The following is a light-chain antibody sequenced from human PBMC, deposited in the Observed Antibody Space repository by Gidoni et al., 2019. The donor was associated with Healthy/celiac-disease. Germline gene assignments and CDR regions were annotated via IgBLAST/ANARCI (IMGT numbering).Light chain of an antibody. Sequence: SSELTQDPAVSVALGQTVRITCQGDSRRSYYASWYQQKPGQAPVLVIYGKNNRPSGIPDRVSGSSSGNTASLTITGAQAEDEADYYCNSRDSSGNQVVFGGGTKLTVL. CDR3: NSRDSSGNQVV. CDR2: GKN. CDR1: SRRSYY. V-gene: IGLV3-19*01. J-gene: IGLJ2*01.